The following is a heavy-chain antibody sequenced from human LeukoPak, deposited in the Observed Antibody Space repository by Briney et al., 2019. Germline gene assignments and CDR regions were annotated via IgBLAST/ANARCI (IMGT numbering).Heavy chain of an antibody. CDR3: ARFRPFDSLQTVNAFDI. CDR2: INSDGSST. J-gene: IGHJ3*02. D-gene: IGHD3-22*01. Sequence: PGGSLRLSCAASGFTFSSYWMHWVRQAPGKGRVWVSRINSDGSSTSYADSVKGRFTLSRDNAKNTLYLQMNSLRAEDTAVYYCARFRPFDSLQTVNAFDIWGQGTMVTVSS. CDR1: GFTFSSYW. V-gene: IGHV3-74*01.